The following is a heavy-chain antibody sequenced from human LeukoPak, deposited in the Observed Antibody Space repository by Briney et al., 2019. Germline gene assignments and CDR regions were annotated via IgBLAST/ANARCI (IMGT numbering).Heavy chain of an antibody. Sequence: ASVKVSCKASGYTYTGYYMHWVRQAPGQGLEWMGRINPNSGGTNYAQKFQGRVTMTRDTSISTAYMEPSRLRSDDTAVYYCARVYSSGWALGYWGQGTPVTVSS. D-gene: IGHD6-19*01. CDR2: INPNSGGT. V-gene: IGHV1-2*06. J-gene: IGHJ4*02. CDR3: ARVYSSGWALGY. CDR1: GYTYTGYY.